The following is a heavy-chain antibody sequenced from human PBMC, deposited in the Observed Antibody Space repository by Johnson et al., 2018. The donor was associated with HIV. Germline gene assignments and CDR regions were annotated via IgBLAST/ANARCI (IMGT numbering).Heavy chain of an antibody. CDR3: AKETRDSRSAFDV. CDR2: IQFDGSHK. J-gene: IGHJ3*01. V-gene: IGHV3-30*02. CDR1: GFSFSNYA. Sequence: QVQLVESGGGVVQPGGSLRLTCKASGFSFSNYAIHWVRQAPGKGLEWVTFIQFDGSHKYSADFVKGRFTISRDTSKKSVFLQMNNLIPEDTAVYYCAKETRDSRSAFDVWGQGTLVTVSS. D-gene: IGHD4-11*01.